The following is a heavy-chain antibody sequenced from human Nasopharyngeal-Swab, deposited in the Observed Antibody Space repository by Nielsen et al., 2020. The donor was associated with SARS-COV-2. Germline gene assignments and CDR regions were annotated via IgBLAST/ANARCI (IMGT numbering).Heavy chain of an antibody. CDR2: ISYRGST. CDR1: CDVINLGDSC. D-gene: IGHD1-26*01. Sequence: LSVRCWVCCDVINLGDSCWSWIRQHPGKGLEWIGYISYRGSTYYNPSLKSRVTISVDTSKNQVSLNLSSVTAADTAVYYCARDYRGAGYYYYGMDVWGQGTTVTVSS. J-gene: IGHJ6*02. CDR3: ARDYRGAGYYYYGMDV. V-gene: IGHV4-31*03.